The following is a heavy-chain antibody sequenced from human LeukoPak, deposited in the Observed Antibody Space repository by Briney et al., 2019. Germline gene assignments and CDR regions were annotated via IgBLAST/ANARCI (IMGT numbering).Heavy chain of an antibody. CDR3: ARMPAAGTSFGMFNYYYYYMDV. D-gene: IGHD6-13*01. CDR2: TNPNSGGT. CDR1: GYTFTGYY. V-gene: IGHV1-2*02. J-gene: IGHJ6*03. Sequence: ASVKVSCKASGYTFTGYYMHWVRQAPGQGLEWMGWTNPNSGGTNYAQKFQGRVTMTRDTSISTAYMELSRLRSDDTAVYYCARMPAAGTSFGMFNYYYYYMDVWGKGTTVTVSS.